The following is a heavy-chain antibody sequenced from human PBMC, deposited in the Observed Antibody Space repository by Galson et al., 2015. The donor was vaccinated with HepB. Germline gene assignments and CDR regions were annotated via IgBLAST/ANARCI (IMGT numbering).Heavy chain of an antibody. D-gene: IGHD2-2*01. CDR1: GFNFSSYA. CDR3: AKALGYCSSTSCYRTTFDY. J-gene: IGHJ4*02. Sequence: SLRLYCAASGFNFSSYAMSWVRQAPGKGLEWVSAISGSGGSTYYADSVKGRFTISRDNSKNTLYLQMNSLRAEDTAVYYCAKALGYCSSTSCYRTTFDYWGQGTLVTVSS. CDR2: ISGSGGST. V-gene: IGHV3-23*01.